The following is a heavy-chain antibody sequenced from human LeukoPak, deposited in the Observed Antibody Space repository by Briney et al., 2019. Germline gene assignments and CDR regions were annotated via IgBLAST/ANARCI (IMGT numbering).Heavy chain of an antibody. CDR3: ARDEYDILTGYPGDY. J-gene: IGHJ4*02. CDR1: GFTVSSNY. CDR2: IYSGGST. Sequence: GGSLRLSCAASGFTVSSNYMSWVRQAPGKGLEWVSVIYSGGSTYYADSVKGRFTISRDNSKNTLYLQMNSLRAEDTAVYYCARDEYDILTGYPGDYWGQGTLVTVSP. D-gene: IGHD3-9*01. V-gene: IGHV3-66*01.